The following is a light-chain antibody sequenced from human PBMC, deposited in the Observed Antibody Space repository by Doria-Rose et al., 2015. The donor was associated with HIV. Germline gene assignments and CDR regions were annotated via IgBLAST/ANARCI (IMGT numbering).Light chain of an antibody. CDR3: HQYGTSWT. Sequence: EIVLTQSPGTLSLSPGERATLSCRASQSFSSTYLAWYQQKPGQAPSLLIYDGSTRATGIPDTFSAGGSGTDFTLTINRLEPEDFALYYCHQYGTSWTFGQGTKVEI. CDR1: QSFSSTY. J-gene: IGKJ1*01. CDR2: DGS. V-gene: IGKV3-20*01.